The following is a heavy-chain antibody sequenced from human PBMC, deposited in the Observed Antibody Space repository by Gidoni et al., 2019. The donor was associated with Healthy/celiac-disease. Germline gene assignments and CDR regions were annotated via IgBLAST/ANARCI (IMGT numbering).Heavy chain of an antibody. Sequence: QVQPQESGPGLATHSETLSLNCTVPGGSVSTGSYYWSWVRQPPGKGLEWIGYIYYSGSTNYNPSLKSRVTISVDTSKNQFSLKLSSVTAADTAVYYCARDMGLRPGYRGVAFDIWGQGIMVTVSS. CDR1: GGSVSTGSYY. J-gene: IGHJ3*02. V-gene: IGHV4-61*01. D-gene: IGHD5-18*01. CDR3: ARDMGLRPGYRGVAFDI. CDR2: IYYSGST.